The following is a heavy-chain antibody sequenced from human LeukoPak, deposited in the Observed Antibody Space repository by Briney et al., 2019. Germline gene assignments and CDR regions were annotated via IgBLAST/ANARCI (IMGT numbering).Heavy chain of an antibody. CDR2: IYYGGST. CDR3: ARHARGDYLFDY. CDR1: GGSISSTNYY. J-gene: IGHJ4*02. Sequence: PSETLSLTCTVSGGSISSTNYYWGWIRQPPGKGLEWIGSIYYGGSTHYNPPFESRVTISVGTSKNQFSLKLSSVTAADTAVYYCARHARGDYLFDYWGQGTLVTVSS. V-gene: IGHV4-39*01. D-gene: IGHD4-17*01.